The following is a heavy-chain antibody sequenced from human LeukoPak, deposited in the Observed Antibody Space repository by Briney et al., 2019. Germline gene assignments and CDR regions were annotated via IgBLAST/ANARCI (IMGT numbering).Heavy chain of an antibody. D-gene: IGHD2-21*02. Sequence: ASVKVSCKASGYTFTSYYMHWVRQAPGRGLEWLGIINPSGGSTSYAQKFQGRVTMTRDTSTSTVYMELSSLRSEDTAVYYCARAPPYCGGDCYGLSFDYWGQGTLVTVSS. J-gene: IGHJ4*02. CDR1: GYTFTSYY. V-gene: IGHV1-46*01. CDR2: INPSGGST. CDR3: ARAPPYCGGDCYGLSFDY.